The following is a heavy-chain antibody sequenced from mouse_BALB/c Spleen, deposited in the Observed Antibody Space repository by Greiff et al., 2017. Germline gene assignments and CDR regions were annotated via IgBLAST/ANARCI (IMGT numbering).Heavy chain of an antibody. Sequence: EVKVVESGGGLVQPGGSRKLSCAASGFTFSSFGMHWVRQAPEKGLEWVAYISSGSSTIYYADTVKGRFTISRDNPKNTLFLQMSSLRSEDTAMYYGARQLGNYFDYWGQGTTLTVSS. CDR3: ARQLGNYFDY. J-gene: IGHJ2*01. V-gene: IGHV5-17*02. CDR1: GFTFSSFG. D-gene: IGHD4-1*02. CDR2: ISSGSSTI.